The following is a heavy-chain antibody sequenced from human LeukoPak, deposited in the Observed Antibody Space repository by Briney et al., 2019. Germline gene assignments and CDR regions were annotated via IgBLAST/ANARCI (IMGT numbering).Heavy chain of an antibody. D-gene: IGHD1/OR15-1a*01. CDR1: GGSFSGYY. V-gene: IGHV4-34*01. CDR3: ARVEQLEGYFDY. J-gene: IGHJ4*02. CDR2: ISHSGST. Sequence: SETLSLTCAVYGGSFSGYYWSWIRQPPGKGLEWIGEISHSGSTNNNPSLKSRVTISVDTSKNQFSLKLSSVTAADTAVYYCARVEQLEGYFDYWGQGTLVTVSS.